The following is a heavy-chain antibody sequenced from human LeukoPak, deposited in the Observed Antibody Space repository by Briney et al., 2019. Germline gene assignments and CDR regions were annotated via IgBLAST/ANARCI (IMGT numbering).Heavy chain of an antibody. D-gene: IGHD1-1*01. V-gene: IGHV4-4*02. CDR1: GGSTSSSNW. J-gene: IGHJ6*02. CDR2: IYHSGSN. CDR3: ARRQLELPYYYYGMDV. Sequence: SGTLSLSCAVSGGSTSSSNWWCWVRQPPGKGLEGIGEIYHSGSNNYNPSLKSRVSISVDKSKNQFSLKLSSVTAADTAVYYCARRQLELPYYYYGMDVWGQGTTVTVSS.